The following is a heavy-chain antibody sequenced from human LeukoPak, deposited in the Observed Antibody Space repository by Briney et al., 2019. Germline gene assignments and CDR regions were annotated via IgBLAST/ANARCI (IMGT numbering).Heavy chain of an antibody. J-gene: IGHJ6*02. CDR2: INSDGSAT. CDR3: ASDSPYYGMDV. Sequence: GGSLRLSCAASGFPFSSYWMHWVRQVPGKGLLWVSRINSDGSATIYADSVRGRFPISRDNAKNTLYLQMSGLRVDDTAVYHCASDSPYYGMDVWGQGTTVTVSS. V-gene: IGHV3-74*01. CDR1: GFPFSSYW.